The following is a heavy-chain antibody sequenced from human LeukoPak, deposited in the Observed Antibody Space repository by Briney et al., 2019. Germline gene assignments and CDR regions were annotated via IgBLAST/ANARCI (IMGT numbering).Heavy chain of an antibody. Sequence: GGSLRLSCTASRFNFHYYALHWVRRAPGKGLEWVALMSFDGRTDSYSDSVKGRFTISRDNSKNTLSLQMNRLTLDDTAVYYCARAPWGVPGIGHGYFDNWGQGTLVTVSS. V-gene: IGHV3-30*04. CDR3: ARAPWGVPGIGHGYFDN. CDR1: RFNFHYYA. J-gene: IGHJ1*01. CDR2: MSFDGRTD. D-gene: IGHD3-3*01.